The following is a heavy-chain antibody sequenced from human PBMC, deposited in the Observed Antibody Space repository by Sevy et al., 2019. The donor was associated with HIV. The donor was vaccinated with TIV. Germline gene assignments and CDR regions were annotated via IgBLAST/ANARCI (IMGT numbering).Heavy chain of an antibody. V-gene: IGHV3-21*01. Sequence: GGSLRLSCAASGFTFSSYSMNWVRQAPGKGLEWVSSISSSSSYIYYADSVKGRFTISRDNAKNSLYLQMISLRAEDTAVYYCARSRRNKGYYDYIWGSFDAFDIWGQGTMVTVSS. D-gene: IGHD3-16*01. CDR2: ISSSSSYI. J-gene: IGHJ3*02. CDR3: ARSRRNKGYYDYIWGSFDAFDI. CDR1: GFTFSSYS.